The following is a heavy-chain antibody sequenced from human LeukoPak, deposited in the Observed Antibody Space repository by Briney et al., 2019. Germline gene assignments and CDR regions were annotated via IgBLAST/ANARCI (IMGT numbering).Heavy chain of an antibody. Sequence: GGSLRLSCAASGFPVSSNYMSWVRQAPGKGLEWVSTIYSGGLIYYADSVKGRFTISRDNSKNTLYLQMNSLRAEDTAVYYCAIIPLGGRFDYWGQGTLVIVSS. J-gene: IGHJ4*02. CDR3: AIIPLGGRFDY. CDR1: GFPVSSNY. CDR2: IYSGGLI. D-gene: IGHD3-10*01. V-gene: IGHV3-66*01.